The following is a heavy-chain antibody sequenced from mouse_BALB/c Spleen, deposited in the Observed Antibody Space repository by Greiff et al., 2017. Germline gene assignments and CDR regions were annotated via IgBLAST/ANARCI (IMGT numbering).Heavy chain of an antibody. CDR3: AREGYDGYYGAMDD. V-gene: IGHV2-9*02. Sequence: VQLQQSGPGLVAPSQSLSITCTVSGFSLTSYGVHWVRQPPGKGLEWLGVIWAGGSTNYNSALMSRLSISKDNSKSQVFLKMNSLQTDDTAMYYCAREGYDGYYGAMDDWGQGTSVTVSA. J-gene: IGHJ4*01. D-gene: IGHD2-3*01. CDR2: IWAGGST. CDR1: GFSLTSYG.